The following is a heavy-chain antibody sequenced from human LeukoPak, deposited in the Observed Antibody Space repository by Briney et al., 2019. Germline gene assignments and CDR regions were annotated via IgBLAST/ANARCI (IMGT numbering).Heavy chain of an antibody. CDR2: ISYDGSNK. J-gene: IGHJ4*02. CDR1: GFTFSSYA. Sequence: PGGSLRLSCAASGFTFSSYAMHWVRQAPSKGLEWVAVISYDGSNKYYADSVKGRFTISRDNSKNTLYLQMNSLRAEDTAVYYCARRRYNWNAIDYWGQGTLVTVSS. V-gene: IGHV3-30*04. CDR3: ARRRYNWNAIDY. D-gene: IGHD1-20*01.